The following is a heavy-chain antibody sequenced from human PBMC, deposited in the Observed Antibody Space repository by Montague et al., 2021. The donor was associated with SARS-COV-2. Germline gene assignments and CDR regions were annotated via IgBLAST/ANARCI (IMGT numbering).Heavy chain of an antibody. CDR2: ISSSSSYI. D-gene: IGHD3-9*01. J-gene: IGHJ4*02. CDR3: ARDSKVDILTGYYSY. Sequence: SRRLSCAASGFPFSSYSMNWVRQAPGKGLEWVSSISSSSSYIYYADSVKGRFTISRDNAKNSLYLQMNSLRAEDTAVYYCARDSKVDILTGYYSYWGQGTLVTVSS. V-gene: IGHV3-21*01. CDR1: GFPFSSYS.